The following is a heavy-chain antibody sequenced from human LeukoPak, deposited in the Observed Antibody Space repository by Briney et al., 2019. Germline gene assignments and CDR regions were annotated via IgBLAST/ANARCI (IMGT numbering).Heavy chain of an antibody. Sequence: AGGSLRLSCAASGFTFSSYWMSWVRQAPGKGLEWVANIKQDGSEKYNVDSVKGRFTISRDNAKNSLYLQMNSLRAEDTAVYYCARVMGTAAGTIDYWGQGTLVTVSS. CDR1: GFTFSSYW. CDR3: ARVMGTAAGTIDY. V-gene: IGHV3-7*01. D-gene: IGHD6-13*01. CDR2: IKQDGSEK. J-gene: IGHJ4*02.